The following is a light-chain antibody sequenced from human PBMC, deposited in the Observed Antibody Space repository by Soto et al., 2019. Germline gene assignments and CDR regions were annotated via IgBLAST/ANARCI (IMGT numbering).Light chain of an antibody. CDR2: GAS. CDR3: QQYGTSEII. CDR1: QSVSSN. V-gene: IGKV3-20*01. Sequence: EIVVTQSPATLSVSPGERATLSCRASQSVSSNLAWYQQKPGQAPRLLIYGASTRATGIPDRFSGSGSGTDFTLTISRLEPEDFSVFYCQQYGTSEIIFGQGTRLEIK. J-gene: IGKJ5*01.